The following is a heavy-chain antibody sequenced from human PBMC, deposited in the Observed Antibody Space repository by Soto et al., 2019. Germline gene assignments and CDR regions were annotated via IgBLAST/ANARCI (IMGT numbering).Heavy chain of an antibody. D-gene: IGHD3-3*01. J-gene: IGHJ6*02. CDR3: AREYYDFWSGYWVPYYYYSMDV. V-gene: IGHV1-46*01. CDR2: INPSGGST. Sequence: ASVKVSCKASGYTFTSYYMHWVRQAPGQGLEWMGIINPSGGSTSYAQKFQGRVTMTRDTSTSTVYMELSSLRSEDTAVYYCAREYYDFWSGYWVPYYYYSMDVWGQGTTVTVSS. CDR1: GYTFTSYY.